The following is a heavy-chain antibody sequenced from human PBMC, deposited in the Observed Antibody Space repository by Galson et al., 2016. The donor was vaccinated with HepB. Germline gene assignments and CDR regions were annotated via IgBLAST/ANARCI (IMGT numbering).Heavy chain of an antibody. D-gene: IGHD1-26*01. CDR2: VSGSGSTT. CDR3: VRDYRYSGIDTAPGC. CDR1: GFTFSSYA. Sequence: SLRLSCAGSGFTFSSYAMSWVRQAPGEGLEWVSGVSGSGSTTYYADSVKGRFTISRDNSKNTLYLQMNGLRAEDTAIYYCVRDYRYSGIDTAPGCWGQGTLVTVSS. V-gene: IGHV3-23*01. J-gene: IGHJ4*02.